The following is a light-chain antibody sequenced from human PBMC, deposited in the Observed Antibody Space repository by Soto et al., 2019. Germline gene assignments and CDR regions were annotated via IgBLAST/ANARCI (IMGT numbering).Light chain of an antibody. CDR1: QSLSSSQ. CDR2: DAS. CDR3: QQYGSSPQT. J-gene: IGKJ1*01. Sequence: EIVLKQSPGTLSLSPGERATLSCRASQSLSSSQLAWYQQKPGQAPRLLIHDASSRATGISDRFTGSGSGTDFTLNITTLEPEDFAVYYVQQYGSSPQTFGLGKKVEI. V-gene: IGKV3-20*01.